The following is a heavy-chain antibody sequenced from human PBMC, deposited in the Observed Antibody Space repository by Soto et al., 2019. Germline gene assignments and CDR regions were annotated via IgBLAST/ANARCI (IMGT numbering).Heavy chain of an antibody. D-gene: IGHD2-21*02. CDR1: GFTFNYFW. CDR3: ARGDKGGFDL. V-gene: IGHV3-74*01. CDR2: IHSDGSST. J-gene: IGHJ3*01. Sequence: GGSLRLSCAASGFTFNYFWMHWVRQAPGQGLVWVSHIHSDGSSTTYADSVKGRFTISRDNAKNTLYLQMNSLRAEDTAVYYCARGDKGGFDLWGQGTTVTVSS.